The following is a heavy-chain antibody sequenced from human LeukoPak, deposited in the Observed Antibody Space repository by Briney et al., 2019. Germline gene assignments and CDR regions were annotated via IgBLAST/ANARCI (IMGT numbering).Heavy chain of an antibody. J-gene: IGHJ4*02. CDR2: IYPGDSDT. V-gene: IGHV5-51*01. D-gene: IGHD6-19*01. CDR1: GYSFTSYW. CDR3: ARHVSPKEEHRHSPIAVDY. Sequence: GESLKISCKGSGYSFTSYWIGWVRQMPGKGLEWMGIIYPGDSDTRYSPSFQGQVTISADKSISTAYLQWSSLKASDTAMYYCARHVSPKEEHRHSPIAVDYWGQGTLVTVSS.